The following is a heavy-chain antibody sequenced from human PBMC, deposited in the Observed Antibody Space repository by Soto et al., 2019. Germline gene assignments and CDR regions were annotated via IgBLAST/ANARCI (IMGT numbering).Heavy chain of an antibody. V-gene: IGHV4-34*08. J-gene: IGHJ4*02. CDR3: ALDFRYLYY. D-gene: IGHD3-16*02. CDR2: IEHNGNN. CDR1: GGTFSGYF. Sequence: SETLSLTCAVYGGTFSGYFWTWVRQPPGKGLEWIGEIEHNGNNNINPSLKSRVIMSVDTSKNQISLTLTSVTAADTAVYYCALDFRYLYYWGQGTLVNVS.